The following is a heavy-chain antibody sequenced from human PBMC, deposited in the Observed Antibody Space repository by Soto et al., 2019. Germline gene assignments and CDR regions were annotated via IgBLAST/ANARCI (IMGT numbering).Heavy chain of an antibody. V-gene: IGHV5-51*01. CDR2: IYPGDSDT. CDR3: ARHYYYDSSGYYPGAFDI. CDR1: GYSVTSYW. Sequence: GEALKISCKGSGYSVTSYWIGWVRQMPGKGLEWMGIIYPGDSDTRYSPSFQGQVTISADKSISTAYLQWSSLKASDTAMYYCARHYYYDSSGYYPGAFDIWGQGTMVTVSS. J-gene: IGHJ3*02. D-gene: IGHD3-22*01.